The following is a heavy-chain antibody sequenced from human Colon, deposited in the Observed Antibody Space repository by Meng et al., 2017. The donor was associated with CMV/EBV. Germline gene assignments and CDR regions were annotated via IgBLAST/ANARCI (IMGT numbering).Heavy chain of an antibody. V-gene: IGHV3-30*02. CDR1: GFTFSSYG. D-gene: IGHD4-17*01. CDR3: AKVADYADFVMEY. J-gene: IGHJ4*02. CDR2: IRNDRSYE. Sequence: QWHLVEPGGGVVRPGGSLGFSCAASGFTFSSYGMHWVRQAPGKGLEWVTFIRNDRSYEYYADSVQGRFTVSRDNSKNTMYLQMNSLGGDDTAVYYCAKVADYADFVMEYWGQGTLVTVSS.